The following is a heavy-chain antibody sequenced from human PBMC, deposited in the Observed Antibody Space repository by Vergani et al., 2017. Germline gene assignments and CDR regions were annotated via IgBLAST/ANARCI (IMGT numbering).Heavy chain of an antibody. D-gene: IGHD2/OR15-2a*01. CDR3: AKDLGICNMISCSYYMDV. CDR1: GFRFSRYG. CDR2: IWYDGSNK. Sequence: QVQLVESGGGVVQPGRSLRLSCAASGFRFSRYGMNWVRQAPGKGLEWVAVIWYDGSNKYYADSVKGRFTISRDNSQNTVNLQMNSLRVDDTAVYYCAKDLGICNMISCSYYMDVWGKGTTVTV. J-gene: IGHJ6*03. V-gene: IGHV3-33*06.